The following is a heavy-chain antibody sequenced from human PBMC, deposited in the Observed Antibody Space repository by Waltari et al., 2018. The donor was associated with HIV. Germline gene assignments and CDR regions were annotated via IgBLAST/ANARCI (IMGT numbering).Heavy chain of an antibody. CDR3: ARSRDYGPGKDYDMDV. Sequence: QMQLVQSGAEVKKTGSSVKVSCKASGYTFTYRYLHWVRQAPGQALEWMGWITPFNGNTNYAQKFQDRVTITRDRSMSTAYMELSSLRFEDTAMYYCARSRDYGPGKDYDMDVWGQGTTVTVSS. CDR2: ITPFNGNT. D-gene: IGHD3-10*01. J-gene: IGHJ6*02. V-gene: IGHV1-45*02. CDR1: GYTFTYRY.